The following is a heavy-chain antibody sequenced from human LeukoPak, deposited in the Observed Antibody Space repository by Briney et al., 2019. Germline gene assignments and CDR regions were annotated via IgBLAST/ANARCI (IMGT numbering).Heavy chain of an antibody. CDR1: GFTFGSYS. J-gene: IGHJ4*02. CDR2: IIGSGGST. CDR3: AKALAVAGMEYYFDY. V-gene: IGHV3-23*01. D-gene: IGHD6-19*01. Sequence: GGSLRLSCAASGFTFGSYSMSWVRRAPGKRREWVSAIIGSGGSTYYGDSVKGRFTISRDNSKNTLYLQMNSLRAEDTAVYYCAKALAVAGMEYYFDYWGQGTLVTVSS.